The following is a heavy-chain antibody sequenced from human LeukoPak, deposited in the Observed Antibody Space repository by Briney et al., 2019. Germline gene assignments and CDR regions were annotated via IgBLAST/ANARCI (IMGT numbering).Heavy chain of an antibody. CDR2: IIPIFGTA. Sequence: GASVKVSCKASGGTFSSYAISWVRQAPGQGLEWMGGIIPIFGTANYAQKFQGRVTITADESTSTAYMELSSLRSEDTAVYYCARCSGYYDSSGYYEDYWGQGTLVTVSS. V-gene: IGHV1-69*13. CDR1: GGTFSSYA. D-gene: IGHD3-22*01. J-gene: IGHJ4*02. CDR3: ARCSGYYDSSGYYEDY.